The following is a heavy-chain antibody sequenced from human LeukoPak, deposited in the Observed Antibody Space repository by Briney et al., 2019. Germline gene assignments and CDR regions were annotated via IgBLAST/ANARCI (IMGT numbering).Heavy chain of an antibody. CDR1: GYTFTSFG. D-gene: IGHD2-2*02. CDR3: ARALVVPAAIPVSVYFQH. Sequence: ASVKVSCKASGYTFTSFGISWVRQAPGQGLEWMGWINPNSGGTNYAQKFQGRVTMTRDTSISTAYMELSRLRSDDTAVYYCARALVVPAAIPVSVYFQHWGQGTLVTVSS. J-gene: IGHJ1*01. V-gene: IGHV1-2*02. CDR2: INPNSGGT.